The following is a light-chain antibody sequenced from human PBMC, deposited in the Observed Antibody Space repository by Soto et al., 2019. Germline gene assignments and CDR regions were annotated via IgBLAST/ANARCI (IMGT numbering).Light chain of an antibody. V-gene: IGKV3-11*01. CDR1: QSVSNY. Sequence: EIVLTQSPATLSLSPGERATLSCRASQSVSNYLAWYPQKPGQAPRLLIYDASNRATGIPARFSGSGSGTDCTRTSSSREPEDYAVYYRQQRSNWPPLTCGGGTKVENK. J-gene: IGKJ4*01. CDR2: DAS. CDR3: QQRSNWPPLT.